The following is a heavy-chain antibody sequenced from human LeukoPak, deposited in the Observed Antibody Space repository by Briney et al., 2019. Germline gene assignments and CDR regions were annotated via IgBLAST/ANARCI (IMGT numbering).Heavy chain of an antibody. CDR1: GGSISSYY. CDR2: IYYSGST. CDR3: ARTLGYCSGGSCRLFDY. D-gene: IGHD2-15*01. Sequence: KASETLSLTCTVSGGSISSYYWSWIRQPPGKGLEWIGYIYYSGSTNYNPSLKSRVTISVDTSKNQFSLKLSSVTAAGTAVYYCARTLGYCSGGSCRLFDYWGQGTLVTVSS. V-gene: IGHV4-59*08. J-gene: IGHJ4*02.